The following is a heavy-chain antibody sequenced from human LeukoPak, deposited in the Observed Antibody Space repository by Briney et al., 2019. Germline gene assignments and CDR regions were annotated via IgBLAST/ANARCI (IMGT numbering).Heavy chain of an antibody. V-gene: IGHV4-30-2*01. CDR2: IYHSGST. D-gene: IGHD4-23*01. J-gene: IGHJ4*02. CDR3: ARSRVTTVVTPASDY. CDR1: GGSISSGGYS. Sequence: SQTLSLTCAASGGSISSGGYSWSWIRQPPGKGLEWIGYIYHSGSTYYNPSLKSRVTISVDRSKNQFSLKLSSVTAADTAVYYCARSRVTTVVTPASDYWGQGTLVTVSS.